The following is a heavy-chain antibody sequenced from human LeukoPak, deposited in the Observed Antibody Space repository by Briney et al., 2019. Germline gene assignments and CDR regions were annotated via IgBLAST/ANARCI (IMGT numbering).Heavy chain of an antibody. J-gene: IGHJ4*02. CDR2: INPSGDRT. CDR1: GYTFTSYH. Sequence: ASVNVSCKASGYTFTSYHIHWVRPAPGQGLEWMGIINPSGDRTTYAQKFQGRVTVTRDTTTSTVYMELSSLRSEDTALYYCARGSSAWSFDYWGKGTLVTVSP. V-gene: IGHV1-46*01. D-gene: IGHD2-2*01. CDR3: ARGSSAWSFDY.